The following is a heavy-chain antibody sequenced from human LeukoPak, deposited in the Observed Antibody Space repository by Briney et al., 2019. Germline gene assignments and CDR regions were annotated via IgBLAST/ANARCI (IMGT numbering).Heavy chain of an antibody. D-gene: IGHD5-12*01. CDR3: ARDISSGYDGSDTFDI. Sequence: SETLSLTCAVSGASISGNYWWSWVRQSPGKGLEWIGEVYHTGSTDYNPSLKSRVAISLDTSKNQFSLNLGSVTAADTAVYYCARDISSGYDGSDTFDIWGKGTMVTVSS. V-gene: IGHV4-4*02. CDR2: VYHTGST. CDR1: GASISGNYW. J-gene: IGHJ3*02.